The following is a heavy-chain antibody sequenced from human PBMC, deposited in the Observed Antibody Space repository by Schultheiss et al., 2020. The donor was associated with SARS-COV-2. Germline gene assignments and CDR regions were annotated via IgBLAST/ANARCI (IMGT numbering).Heavy chain of an antibody. D-gene: IGHD4-17*01. Sequence: ASVKVSCKASGYIFASYGISWVRQAPGQGLEWMGRINPNSGGTNYAQKFQGWVTMTGDTSISTAYMELSSLRSDDTAVYYCARGVTPRYNGDPHYWGQGTLVTVSS. CDR2: INPNSGGT. CDR3: ARGVTPRYNGDPHY. J-gene: IGHJ4*02. V-gene: IGHV1-2*04. CDR1: GYIFASYG.